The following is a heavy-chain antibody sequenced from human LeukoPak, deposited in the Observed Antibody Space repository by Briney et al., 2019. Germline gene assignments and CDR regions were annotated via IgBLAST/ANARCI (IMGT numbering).Heavy chain of an antibody. D-gene: IGHD5-24*01. Sequence: SSETLSLTCSVSGGSISNYYWSWIRQPPGKGLEWIGYIYYCGSTKYNSSLKSRVTISVQTSNNQFSLKLSSVTAADTAVYYCARSSSILTITTFDYWGRGTPVTISS. CDR2: IYYCGST. V-gene: IGHV4-59*01. CDR3: ARSSSILTITTFDY. J-gene: IGHJ4*02. CDR1: GGSISNYY.